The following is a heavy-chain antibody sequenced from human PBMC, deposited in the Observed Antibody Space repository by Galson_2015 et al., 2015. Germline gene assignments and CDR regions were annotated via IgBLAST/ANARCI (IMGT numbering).Heavy chain of an antibody. V-gene: IGHV3-48*01. J-gene: IGHJ4*02. D-gene: IGHD5-18*01. CDR1: GFTFITYS. CDR3: AKGVGTGGYFDY. CDR2: ISSSTSTI. Sequence: SLRLSCAASGFTFITYSMNWVRQAPGKGLEWVSYISSSTSTIYYADSVKGRFTISRDNAKNSLYLQMNSLRAEDTAVYYCAKGVGTGGYFDYWGQGTLVTVSS.